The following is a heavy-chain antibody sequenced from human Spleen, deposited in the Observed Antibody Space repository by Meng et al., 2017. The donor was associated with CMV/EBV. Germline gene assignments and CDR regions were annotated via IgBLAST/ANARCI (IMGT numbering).Heavy chain of an antibody. J-gene: IGHJ4*02. D-gene: IGHD3-22*01. V-gene: IGHV5-51*01. CDR2: VYPGDSDT. CDR1: GYSFISYW. CDR3: ARRRKDYYNNNDYFDY. Sequence: GESLKISCKGSGYSFISYWVAWVRQMPGKGLEWMGIVYPGDSDTRYSPSFQGHVTISVDKSIRTAYLQWSSLKASDTAIYYCARRRKDYYNNNDYFDYWGQGALVTVSS.